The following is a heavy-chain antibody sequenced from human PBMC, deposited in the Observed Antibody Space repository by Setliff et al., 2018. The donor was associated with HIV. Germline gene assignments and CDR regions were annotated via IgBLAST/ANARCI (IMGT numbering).Heavy chain of an antibody. J-gene: IGHJ4*02. Sequence: PSETLSLTCTVSAFSIHSDYYWAWIRQPPGRGLESPGRGLEWIGHIFHSGSTYCNPSLKNRVSMSVDTSQNQFSLRLTSLTAADTAVYYCVIRRNFDWLMRSGPFDDWGQGLLVTVS. V-gene: IGHV4-38-2*02. CDR1: AFSIHSDYY. CDR2: IFHSGST. D-gene: IGHD3-9*01. CDR3: VIRRNFDWLMRSGPFDD.